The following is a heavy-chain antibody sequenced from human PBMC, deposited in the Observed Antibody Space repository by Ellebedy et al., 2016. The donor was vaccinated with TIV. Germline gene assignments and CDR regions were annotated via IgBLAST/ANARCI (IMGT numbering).Heavy chain of an antibody. V-gene: IGHV3-48*01. CDR3: AKDKGSGTHYNLYYGMDV. D-gene: IGHD3-10*01. CDR1: GFSFSSYS. Sequence: GESLKISXVASGFSFSSYSMNWVRQAPGKGPEWVSFIGSSSSPISYADSVKGRFTISRDNAKNSLFLQMNSLRPEDTAVYYCAKDKGSGTHYNLYYGMDVWGQGTTVTVSS. J-gene: IGHJ6*02. CDR2: IGSSSSPI.